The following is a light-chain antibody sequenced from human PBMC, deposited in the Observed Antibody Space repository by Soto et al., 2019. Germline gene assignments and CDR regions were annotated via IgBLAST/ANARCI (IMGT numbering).Light chain of an antibody. J-gene: IGLJ1*01. CDR1: SSDVGTYNL. CDR3: CSYAGSSTVYV. CDR2: DVT. V-gene: IGLV2-23*02. Sequence: QSVLTQPASVSGSPGQSITISCTGTSSDVGTYNLVSWYQHHPGKAPKLMIYDVTKRPSGVSNRFSGSKSGNTASLTISGLQDEDEADYYCCSYAGSSTVYVFGTGTKVTVL.